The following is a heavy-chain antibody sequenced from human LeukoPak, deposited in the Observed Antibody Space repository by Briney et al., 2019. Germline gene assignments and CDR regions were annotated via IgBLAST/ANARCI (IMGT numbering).Heavy chain of an antibody. D-gene: IGHD7-27*01. J-gene: IGHJ4*02. CDR2: ISESGDTI. CDR3: ARAWGSADY. V-gene: IGHV3-11*01. CDR1: GFIFSDYY. Sequence: KSGGSLRLSCAASGFIFSDYYMSWIRQAPGKGLEWVSYISESGDTIYYADSVKGRSTISRDSAKNSLYLLMNSLRAEDTAVYYCARAWGSADYWGQGTLVTVSS.